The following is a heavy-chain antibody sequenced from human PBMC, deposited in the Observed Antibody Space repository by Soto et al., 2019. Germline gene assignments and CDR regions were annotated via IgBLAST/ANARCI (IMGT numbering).Heavy chain of an antibody. CDR3: AISGGSVGWFDP. CDR2: IYYSGST. D-gene: IGHD1-26*01. J-gene: IGHJ5*02. V-gene: IGHV4-59*01. Sequence: QVQLQESGPGLVKPSETLSLTCTVSGGSISSYYWSWIRQPPGKGLEWIGYIYYSGSTNYNPSLKSRVTISVDTSKNQFSLKLSSVTAADTAVYYCAISGGSVGWFDPWGQGTLVTVSS. CDR1: GGSISSYY.